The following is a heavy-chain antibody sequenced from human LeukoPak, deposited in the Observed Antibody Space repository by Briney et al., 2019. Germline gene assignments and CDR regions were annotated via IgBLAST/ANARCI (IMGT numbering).Heavy chain of an antibody. CDR3: ARRGYCSGGSCYSFDY. CDR2: IYYSGST. Sequence: SETLSLTCTVSGGSISSYYWTWIRQPPGKGLEYIGHIYYSGSTNYIPSLKSRVTISVDTSKNQSSLKLSSVTAADTAVYYCARRGYCSGGSCYSFDYWGQGTLVTVSS. V-gene: IGHV4-59*01. CDR1: GGSISSYY. D-gene: IGHD2-15*01. J-gene: IGHJ4*02.